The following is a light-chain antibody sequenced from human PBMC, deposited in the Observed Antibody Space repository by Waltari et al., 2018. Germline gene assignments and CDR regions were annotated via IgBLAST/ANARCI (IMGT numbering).Light chain of an antibody. CDR1: SSDIGAYDY. V-gene: IGLV2-11*01. CDR3: SSDAGSKTWI. Sequence: QAALTQPRSVSASPGQSVTISCTGSSSDIGAYDYVSWYQQHPGTAPKLMIYEVSKRPSGVSDRFSGSKSGNSASLTISGLQAEDEADYYCSSDAGSKTWIFGGGARLTVL. J-gene: IGLJ2*01. CDR2: EVS.